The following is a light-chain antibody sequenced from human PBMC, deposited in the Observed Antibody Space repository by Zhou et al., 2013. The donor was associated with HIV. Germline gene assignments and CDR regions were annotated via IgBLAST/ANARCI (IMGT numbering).Light chain of an antibody. Sequence: AIRMTQSPSSFSASTGDRVTITCRASQGISSYLACYQQKPGKAPKLLIYAASTLQSGVPAGFSGSGSGTDFTLTISCLQSDDFATYYCQQYNTYWTFGQGTKVEIK. J-gene: IGKJ1*01. CDR2: AAS. CDR3: QQYNTYWT. V-gene: IGKV1-8*01. CDR1: QGISSY.